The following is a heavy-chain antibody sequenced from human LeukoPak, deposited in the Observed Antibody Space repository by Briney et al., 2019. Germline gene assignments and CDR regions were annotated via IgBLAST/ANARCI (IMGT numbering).Heavy chain of an antibody. J-gene: IGHJ3*02. D-gene: IGHD4-17*01. Sequence: SVKVSCKASGGTFSSYAISWVRQAPGQGLEWMGGIIPIFGTANYAQKFQGRVTITADESTSTAYMELSSLRSEDTAVYYCSRDGKAVTTPSTDAFDIWGQGTMVTVSS. CDR3: SRDGKAVTTPSTDAFDI. V-gene: IGHV1-69*13. CDR1: GGTFSSYA. CDR2: IIPIFGTA.